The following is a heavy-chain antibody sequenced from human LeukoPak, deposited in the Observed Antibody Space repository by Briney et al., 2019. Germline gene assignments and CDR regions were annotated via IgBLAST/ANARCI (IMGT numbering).Heavy chain of an antibody. D-gene: IGHD6-19*01. CDR3: AKRSGYTTGWFFDF. CDR2: ISGSGDNT. Sequence: GGSLRLSCTASGFTFGDDAWSWFRQAPGKGLEWVSSISGSGDNTYYAESVKGRFTISRDNSKNTLFLQMNSLRAEDTAVFYCAKRSGYTTGWFFDFWGQGTLVTVSS. V-gene: IGHV3-23*01. CDR1: GFTFGDDA. J-gene: IGHJ4*02.